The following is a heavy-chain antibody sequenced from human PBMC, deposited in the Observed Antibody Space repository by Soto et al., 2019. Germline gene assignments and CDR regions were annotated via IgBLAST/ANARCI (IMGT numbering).Heavy chain of an antibody. CDR1: GYSFTSYW. CDR2: IYPYDSDT. V-gene: IGHV5-51*01. D-gene: IGHD2-2*01. CDR3: ARHLVGSTRGNFDY. J-gene: IGHJ4*01. Sequence: GESLKISCKTSGYSFTSYWIGWVRQMPGKGMEWMGNIYPYDSDTRYSPCFQGQVTISADTSITTAYLQWSGLRASDTAMYFCARHLVGSTRGNFDYWGQGTLVTVSS.